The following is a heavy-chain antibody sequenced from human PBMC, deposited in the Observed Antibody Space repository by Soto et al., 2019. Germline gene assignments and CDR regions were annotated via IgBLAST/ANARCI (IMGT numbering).Heavy chain of an antibody. CDR3: AREVEGSYSPADF. J-gene: IGHJ4*02. CDR2: VSSYNGNT. Sequence: QGQLVQSGPEVKKPGASVTFSCKTSGYTFTDHGIDWVRQAPGQGLEWVGWVSSYNGNTNYAYNLKDRVIMTTDAATSTDNMELRGLRSDDTAVYYCAREVEGSYSPADFWGQGTPVTVSS. D-gene: IGHD3-10*01. CDR1: GYTFTDHG. V-gene: IGHV1-18*01.